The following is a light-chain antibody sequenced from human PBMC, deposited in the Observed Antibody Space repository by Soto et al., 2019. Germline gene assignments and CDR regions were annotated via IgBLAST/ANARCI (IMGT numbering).Light chain of an antibody. J-gene: IGLJ1*01. CDR1: SSDIGDSNF. Sequence: QSVLAQPASVSGSPGQSITISCTGTSSDIGDSNFVSWYQHHPGKAPKLLIYDVSDRPSRISSRFSGSKSANTASLTISGLQAEDESFYYCSSYTSTTTVRFVFGTGTKLTVL. V-gene: IGLV2-14*01. CDR3: SSYTSTTTVRFV. CDR2: DVS.